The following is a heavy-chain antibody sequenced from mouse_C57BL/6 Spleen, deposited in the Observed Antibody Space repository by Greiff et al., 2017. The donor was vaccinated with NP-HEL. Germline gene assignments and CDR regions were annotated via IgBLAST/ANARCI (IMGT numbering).Heavy chain of an antibody. CDR3: ATLYYEYRLGVAY. CDR1: GYTFTSYW. D-gene: IGHD2-4*01. J-gene: IGHJ3*01. CDR2: IDPSDSET. Sequence: VQLQQSGAELVRPGSSVKLSCKASGYTFTSYWMHWVKQRPIQGLEWIGNIDPSDSETHYNQKFKDKATLTVDKSSSTADMQLSSLTSEDSAVYDCATLYYEYRLGVAYWGQGTLVTVSA. V-gene: IGHV1-52*01.